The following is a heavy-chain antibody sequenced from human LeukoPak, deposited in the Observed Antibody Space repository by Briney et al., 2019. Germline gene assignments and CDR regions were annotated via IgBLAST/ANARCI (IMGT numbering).Heavy chain of an antibody. CDR2: ITWDGGIT. J-gene: IGHJ6*03. V-gene: IGHV3-43D*03. CDR3: AKDWAVRRNYYYYMDV. D-gene: IGHD3-10*01. CDR1: GFTFDKYA. Sequence: GGSLRLSCAASGFTFDKYAMYWVRHAPGKGLEWVSLITWDGGITYYADSVKGRFTISRDNRKNSLYLQMNSLRAEDTAFYYCAKDWAVRRNYYYYMDVWGKGTTVIVSS.